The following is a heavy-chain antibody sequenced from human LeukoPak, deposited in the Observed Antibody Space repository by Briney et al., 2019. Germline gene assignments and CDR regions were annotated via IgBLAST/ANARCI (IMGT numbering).Heavy chain of an antibody. D-gene: IGHD3-16*01. J-gene: IGHJ3*02. CDR1: GYTFNTFG. Sequence: ASVMVSCKTYGYTFNTFGINWVRQAPDQGLEWMGWISTYNERRDYSEKFQGRLTFTTDTATTTAYMELTALTATDTAVYYCAGDPPWGTGFADAFDIWGQGTVVVISS. CDR2: ISTYNERR. V-gene: IGHV1-18*01. CDR3: AGDPPWGTGFADAFDI.